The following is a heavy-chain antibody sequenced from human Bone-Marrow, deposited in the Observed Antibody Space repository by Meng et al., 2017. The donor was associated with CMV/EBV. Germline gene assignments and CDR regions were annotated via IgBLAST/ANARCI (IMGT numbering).Heavy chain of an antibody. Sequence: GESLKISCAASGFTFSSYGMHWVRQAPGKGLEWVAFIRYDGSNKYYADSVKGRFTISRDNSKNTLYLQMNSLRAEDTAVYYCAKGSYCSSTSCYRGAFEIWGQGTMVTVSS. CDR1: GFTFSSYG. V-gene: IGHV3-30*02. J-gene: IGHJ3*02. CDR3: AKGSYCSSTSCYRGAFEI. CDR2: IRYDGSNK. D-gene: IGHD2-2*02.